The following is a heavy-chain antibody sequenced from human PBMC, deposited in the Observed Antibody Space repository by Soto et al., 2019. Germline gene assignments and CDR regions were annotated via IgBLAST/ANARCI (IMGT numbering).Heavy chain of an antibody. J-gene: IGHJ3*02. D-gene: IGHD3-9*01. CDR2: IYHSGTI. V-gene: IGHV4-59*01. CDR1: GGSISSSY. CDR3: ARCNFEILTGYYAFAI. Sequence: SETLSLTCSVFGGSISSSYWSWIRQPPGKGLEYIGYIYHSGTINYRPSLKSRVTISLDTSKNHFSLKLSSVTPADTAVYYCARCNFEILTGYYAFAIWGQGTMVTVSS.